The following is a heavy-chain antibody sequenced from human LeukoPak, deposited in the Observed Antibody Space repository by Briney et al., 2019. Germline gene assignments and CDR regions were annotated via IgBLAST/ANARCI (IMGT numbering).Heavy chain of an antibody. CDR2: ISPDGSTT. V-gene: IGHV3-74*03. CDR3: ARGGGSGSYYTAFDI. D-gene: IGHD3-10*01. Sequence: PGGSLRLSCAASGFTFSRYWMHWVRQAPGKGLMWVSRISPDGSTTLYADSVKGRFTISRDNAKNSLYLQMNSLRAEDTAVYYCARGGGSGSYYTAFDIWGQGTTVTVSS. J-gene: IGHJ3*02. CDR1: GFTFSRYW.